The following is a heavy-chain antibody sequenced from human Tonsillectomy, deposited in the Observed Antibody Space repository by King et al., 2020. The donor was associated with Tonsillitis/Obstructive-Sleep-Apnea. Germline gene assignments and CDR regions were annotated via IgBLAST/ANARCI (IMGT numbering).Heavy chain of an antibody. CDR3: ASFCSSTSCYENWFDP. CDR2: IKQDGSEK. Sequence: VQLVESGGGLVQPGGSLRLSCAASGFTYSNYWMSWVRQAPGKGLEWVANIKQDGSEKYYVDSVKGRFTISRDNAKNSLCLQMSSLRAEATAVYYCASFCSSTSCYENWFDPWGQGTLVTVSS. D-gene: IGHD2-2*01. J-gene: IGHJ5*02. V-gene: IGHV3-7*01. CDR1: GFTYSNYW.